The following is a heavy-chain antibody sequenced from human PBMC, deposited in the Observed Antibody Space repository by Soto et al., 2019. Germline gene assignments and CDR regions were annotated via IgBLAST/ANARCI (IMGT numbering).Heavy chain of an antibody. CDR3: ARGRYGGY. CDR2: ISAHNGNT. Sequence: QVHLVQSGAEVKKPGASVKVSCKGSGYTFTSYGITWVRQAPGQGLEWMGWISAHNGNTDYAQKLQGRVTVTRDTSTSTAHMELRSLSSDDTAVYYCARGRYGGYWGQGALVTVSS. J-gene: IGHJ4*02. V-gene: IGHV1-18*01. CDR1: GYTFTSYG. D-gene: IGHD3-10*01.